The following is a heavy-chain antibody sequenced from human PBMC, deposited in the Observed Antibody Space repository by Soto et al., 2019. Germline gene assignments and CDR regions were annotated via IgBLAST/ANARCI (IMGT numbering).Heavy chain of an antibody. D-gene: IGHD5-18*01. CDR3: ALYKRGYSYGGFDY. J-gene: IGHJ4*02. CDR2: ISYDGSNK. V-gene: IGHV3-30-3*01. CDR1: GFTFSSYA. Sequence: QVQLVESGGGVVQPGRSLRLSCAASGFTFSSYAMHWVRQAPGKGLEWVAVISYDGSNKYYADSVKGRFTISRDNSKNTLYLQMNSLRAEDTAVYYCALYKRGYSYGGFDYWGQGTLVTVSS.